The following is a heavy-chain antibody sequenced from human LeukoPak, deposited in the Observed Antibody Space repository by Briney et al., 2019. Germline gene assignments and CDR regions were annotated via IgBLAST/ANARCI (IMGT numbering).Heavy chain of an antibody. CDR1: GYTFTSYD. V-gene: IGHV1-2*02. CDR2: INPNSGGT. D-gene: IGHD3-22*01. Sequence: ASVKVSCKASGYTFTSYDINWVRQAPGQGLEWMGWINPNSGGTNYAQKFQGRDTMNRDTSISTAYMELSRLRSDDTAVYYCARDLTYYYDSSGYYPEVVDAFDIWGQGTMVTVSS. J-gene: IGHJ3*02. CDR3: ARDLTYYYDSSGYYPEVVDAFDI.